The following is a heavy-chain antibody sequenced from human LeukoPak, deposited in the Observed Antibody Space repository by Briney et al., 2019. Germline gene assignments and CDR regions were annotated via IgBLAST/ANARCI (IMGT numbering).Heavy chain of an antibody. D-gene: IGHD2-2*01. Sequence: GGSLRLSCAASGFTFSSYGMSWVRQAPGKGPEWVSGISASGGSTYYADSVKGRFTMSRDNSKNTLYLQMNSLRAEDTAVYYCAKPLQYQLLLYNGFDYWGQGTLVTVSS. J-gene: IGHJ4*02. CDR1: GFTFSSYG. CDR2: ISASGGST. V-gene: IGHV3-23*01. CDR3: AKPLQYQLLLYNGFDY.